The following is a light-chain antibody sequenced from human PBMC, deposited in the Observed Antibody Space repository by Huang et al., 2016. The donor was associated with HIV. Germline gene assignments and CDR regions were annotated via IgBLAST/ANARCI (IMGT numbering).Light chain of an antibody. CDR1: QSVSSN. J-gene: IGKJ1*01. CDR3: QQYNNWPPWT. Sequence: EIVMTQSPATLSVSPGERATLSCRASQSVSSNLAWDQQKPGQAPRLLIDGASTRATGSPARFSGSGSGTEFTLTISSLQSEDFAVYYCQQYNNWPPWTFGQGTKVEIK. V-gene: IGKV3-15*01. CDR2: GAS.